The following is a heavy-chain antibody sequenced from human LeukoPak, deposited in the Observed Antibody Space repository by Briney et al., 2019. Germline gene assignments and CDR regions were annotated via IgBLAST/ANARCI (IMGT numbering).Heavy chain of an antibody. CDR1: GGSISSYY. D-gene: IGHD3-10*01. CDR2: IFTSGST. V-gene: IGHV4-4*07. J-gene: IGHJ4*02. Sequence: SETLSLTCTVSGGSISSYYWTWIRQPAGKGLEWIGRIFTSGSTNYNPSLKSRVTMSVDTAKNQFSLKLTSVTAADTAVYYCARGRYGSGSYFFDYWGQGSLVTVSS. CDR3: ARGRYGSGSYFFDY.